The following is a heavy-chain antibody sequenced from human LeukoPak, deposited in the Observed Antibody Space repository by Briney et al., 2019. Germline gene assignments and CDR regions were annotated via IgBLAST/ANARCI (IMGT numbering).Heavy chain of an antibody. D-gene: IGHD6-13*01. Sequence: GGSLRLSCAASVFTFSSYWMSWVRHAPGKGLEWVANIKQDGREKYYVDSVKGRFTISRDNAKNSLYLQKNSLRAEDTAVYYCARDDPPNRPQMRSSWYLAFDYWGQGTLVTVSS. V-gene: IGHV3-7*01. CDR3: ARDDPPNRPQMRSSWYLAFDY. CDR1: VFTFSSYW. J-gene: IGHJ4*02. CDR2: IKQDGREK.